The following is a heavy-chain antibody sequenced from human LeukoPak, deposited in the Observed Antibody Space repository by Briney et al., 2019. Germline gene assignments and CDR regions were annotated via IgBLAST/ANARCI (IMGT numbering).Heavy chain of an antibody. J-gene: IGHJ4*02. D-gene: IGHD3-10*01. CDR1: GFAFGTYA. Sequence: GGSLRLSCAGSGFAFGTYAMSWVCQAPGMGLWWVSSISANGQATYYADSVEGRFTISRDNSKSTLYLQLNSLRPEDTATYYCARDPYNTILYRLAHWGQGTLVTVSS. CDR2: ISANGQAT. V-gene: IGHV3-23*01. CDR3: ARDPYNTILYRLAH.